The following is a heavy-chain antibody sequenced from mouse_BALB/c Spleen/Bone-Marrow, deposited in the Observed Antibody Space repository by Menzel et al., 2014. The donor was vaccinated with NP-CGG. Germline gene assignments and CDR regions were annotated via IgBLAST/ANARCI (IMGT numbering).Heavy chain of an antibody. CDR3: ARSYYDYDRAWFAY. CDR2: INPSSGYT. Sequence: QVTLKESGAELARPGASVKMSCKASGYTFTSYTMHWAKQRPGQGLEWIGYINPSSGYTNYNQKFKDKATLTADKSSSTAYMRLSSLTSEDSVVYYCARSYYDYDRAWFAYWGQGTLVTVSA. D-gene: IGHD2-4*01. J-gene: IGHJ3*01. V-gene: IGHV1-4*01. CDR1: GYTFTSYT.